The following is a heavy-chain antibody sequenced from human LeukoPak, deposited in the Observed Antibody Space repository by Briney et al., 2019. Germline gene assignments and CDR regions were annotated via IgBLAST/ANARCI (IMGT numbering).Heavy chain of an antibody. V-gene: IGHV1-18*01. Sequence: ASVKVSCKASGYTLTSYGISWVRQAPGQGLEWMGWISAYNGNTNYAQKLQGRVTMTTDTSTSTAYMELRSLRSDDTAVYYCARSGIAAAGIGDHTRNYYYYYYMDVWGKGTTVTISS. CDR2: ISAYNGNT. D-gene: IGHD6-13*01. CDR1: GYTLTSYG. J-gene: IGHJ6*03. CDR3: ARSGIAAAGIGDHTRNYYYYYYMDV.